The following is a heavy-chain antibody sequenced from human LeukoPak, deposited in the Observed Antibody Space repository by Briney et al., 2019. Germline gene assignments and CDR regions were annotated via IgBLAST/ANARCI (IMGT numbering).Heavy chain of an antibody. V-gene: IGHV1-18*01. CDR1: GYTFTSYG. D-gene: IGHD3-3*01. J-gene: IGHJ4*02. CDR3: ARVGGLQFLEWLLD. CDR2: ISAYNGNT. Sequence: GASVKVSCKASGYTFTSYGFSWVRQAPGQGLEWMGWISAYNGNTNYPQKLQGRVTMTTATSTSTAYMELRSLRSEDTAVYYCARVGGLQFLEWLLDWGQGTLVTVSS.